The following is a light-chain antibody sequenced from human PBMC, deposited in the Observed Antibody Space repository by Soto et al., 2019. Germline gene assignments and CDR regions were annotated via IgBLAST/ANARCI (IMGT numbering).Light chain of an antibody. J-gene: IGLJ2*01. CDR3: CARADTSSVL. CDR1: SRDVGGYNL. CDR2: EGT. V-gene: IGLV2-23*01. Sequence: QSALTQPASVSGSPGQSIIISCTGTSRDVGGYNLSSWYQQYPDKAPKLIIYEGTKRPSGVSNRFSGSWSGDTASLTISGLQAEDEADYYCCARADTSSVLFGGGTKLTVL.